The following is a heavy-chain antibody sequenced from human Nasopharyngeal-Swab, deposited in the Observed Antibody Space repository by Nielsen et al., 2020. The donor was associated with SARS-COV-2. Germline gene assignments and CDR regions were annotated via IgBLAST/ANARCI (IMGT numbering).Heavy chain of an antibody. Sequence: ASVKVSCKASGYTFTGYYMHWVRQAPGQGLEWMGRINPNSGGTNYAQKFQGRVTMTRDTSISTAYMELSSLRSEDTAVYYCAMGPYASTGIAAADRYYYGIDVWGQGTTVTVSS. V-gene: IGHV1-2*06. CDR2: INPNSGGT. J-gene: IGHJ6*02. CDR3: AMGPYASTGIAAADRYYYGIDV. D-gene: IGHD6-13*01. CDR1: GYTFTGYY.